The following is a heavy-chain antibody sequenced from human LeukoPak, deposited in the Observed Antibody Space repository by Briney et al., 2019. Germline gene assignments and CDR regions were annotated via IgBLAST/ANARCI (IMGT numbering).Heavy chain of an antibody. J-gene: IGHJ4*02. CDR3: AKAYCGGDCYSGVDFFDY. V-gene: IGHV3-23*01. Sequence: GGSLRLSCAASGFTFSSYAMSWVRQAPGKGLEWVSGISGSGGSTYYADSVKGRFTISRDNSKNTLYLQMNSLRAEDTAVYYCAKAYCGGDCYSGVDFFDYWGQGTLVTVSS. D-gene: IGHD2-21*02. CDR1: GFTFSSYA. CDR2: ISGSGGST.